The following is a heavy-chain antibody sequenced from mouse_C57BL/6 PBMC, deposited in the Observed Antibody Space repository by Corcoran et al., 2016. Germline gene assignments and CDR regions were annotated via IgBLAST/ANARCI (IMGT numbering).Heavy chain of an antibody. CDR2: IYWDDDK. J-gene: IGHJ1*03. V-gene: IGHV8-12*01. CDR1: GFSLSTSGMG. CDR3: ARAGTLYFDV. Sequence: QVTLKESGPGILQSSQTLSLTCSFSGFSLSTSGMGVSWIRQPSGKGLEWLAHIYWDDDKRYNPSLKSRLTISKDTSRNQVFLKITSVDTADTATYYWARAGTLYFDVWGTGTTVTVSS.